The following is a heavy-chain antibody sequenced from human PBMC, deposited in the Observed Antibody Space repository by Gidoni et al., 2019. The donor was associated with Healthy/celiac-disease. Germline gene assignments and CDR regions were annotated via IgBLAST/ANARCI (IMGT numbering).Heavy chain of an antibody. CDR2: INPSGGST. D-gene: IGHD1-26*01. J-gene: IGHJ5*02. V-gene: IGHV1-46*01. CDR1: GYTLPSYY. Sequence: QVQLVQSGAEVKKPGASVKVSCKASGYTLPSYYVHWVRQAPGQGLEWMGIINPSGGSTSYAQKFQGRVTMTRDTSTSTVYMELSSLRSEDTAVYYCARVMVGATMGDWFDPWGQGTLVTVSS. CDR3: ARVMVGATMGDWFDP.